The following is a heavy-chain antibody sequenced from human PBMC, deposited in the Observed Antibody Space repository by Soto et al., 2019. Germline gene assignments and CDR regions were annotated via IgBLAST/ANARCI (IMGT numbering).Heavy chain of an antibody. CDR2: IYYSGST. CDR3: AREAMTTVNYYYYGVDV. Sequence: SETLSLTCTVSGGSISSGGYYWSWIRQHPGKGLEWIGYIYYSGSTYYNPSLKSRVTISVDTSKNQFSLKLSSVTAADTAVYYCAREAMTTVNYYYYGVDVWGQGTTVTVSS. D-gene: IGHD4-17*01. J-gene: IGHJ6*02. CDR1: GGSISSGGYY. V-gene: IGHV4-31*03.